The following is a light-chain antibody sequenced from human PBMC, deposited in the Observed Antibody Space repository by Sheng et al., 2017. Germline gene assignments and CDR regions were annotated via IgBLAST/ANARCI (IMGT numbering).Light chain of an antibody. J-gene: IGKJ4*01. CDR1: QSVSSN. V-gene: IGKV3-15*01. CDR2: DAS. Sequence: EIVMTQSPATLSVPPGERAALSCRASQSVSSNLAWYQQKPGQAPRLLIYDASTRATGIPARFSGSGSGTEFTLTISSLQSEDFAVYYCQQYNNWPPLTFGGGTKVEIE. CDR3: QQYNNWPPLT.